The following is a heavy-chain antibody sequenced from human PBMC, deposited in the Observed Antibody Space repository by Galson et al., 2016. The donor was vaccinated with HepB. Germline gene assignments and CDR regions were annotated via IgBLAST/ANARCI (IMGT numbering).Heavy chain of an antibody. V-gene: IGHV3-23*01. Sequence: SLRLSCAASGFTFRSYAMSWVRQPPGKGLEWVSTIRASGVTTYSADPVKGRFTISRDNSKNALYLQVNSLRAEDTAIYYCAKDRRDYGLDVWGHGTTVTVSS. CDR1: GFTFRSYA. CDR2: IRASGVTT. CDR3: AKDRRDYGLDV. J-gene: IGHJ6*02.